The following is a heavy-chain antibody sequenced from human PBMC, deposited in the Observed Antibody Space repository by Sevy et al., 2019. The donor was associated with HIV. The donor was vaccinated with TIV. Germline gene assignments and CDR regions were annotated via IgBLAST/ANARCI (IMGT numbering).Heavy chain of an antibody. D-gene: IGHD3-10*01. Sequence: GGSLRLSCAASGFTFSNAWMSWVRQAPGKGLEWGGRIKSKTDGGTTDYAAPVKRRFTISREDSKNTLYLQMNSLKTENTAVYYCTTENMTNYYGWGSYYYYYYYGMDVWGQGTTVTVSS. CDR3: TTENMTNYYGWGSYYYYYYYGMDV. CDR1: GFTFSNAW. CDR2: IKSKTDGGTT. V-gene: IGHV3-15*01. J-gene: IGHJ6*02.